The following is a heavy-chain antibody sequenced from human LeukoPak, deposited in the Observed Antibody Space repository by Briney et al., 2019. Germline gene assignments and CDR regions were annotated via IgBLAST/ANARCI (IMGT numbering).Heavy chain of an antibody. Sequence: ASVKVSCKASGYTFTSYGISWVRQAPGQGLEWMGWISAYNGNTNYAQKLQGRVTMTTDTSTSTAYMELRSLRSDDTAVYYCARGGRYCSSTSCYTASFDYWGQGTLVTVSS. D-gene: IGHD2-2*02. CDR1: GYTFTSYG. CDR2: ISAYNGNT. V-gene: IGHV1-18*01. J-gene: IGHJ4*02. CDR3: ARGGRYCSSTSCYTASFDY.